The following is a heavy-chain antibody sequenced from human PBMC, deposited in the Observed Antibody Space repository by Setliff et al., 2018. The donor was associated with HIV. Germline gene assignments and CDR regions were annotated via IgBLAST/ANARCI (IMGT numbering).Heavy chain of an antibody. CDR2: IYQSGST. V-gene: IGHV4-4*02. CDR3: ARHPLSRRRRTTVTTVGAFDI. Sequence: PSETLSLTCAVSGGSISSPNWWSWVRQPPGKGLEWIGEIYQSGSTNYNPSLKSRVTISLDTSKSQFSLKLDSVTAADTAVYYCARHPLSRRRRTTVTTVGAFDIWGQGTKVTVSS. J-gene: IGHJ3*02. CDR1: GGSISSPNW. D-gene: IGHD4-17*01.